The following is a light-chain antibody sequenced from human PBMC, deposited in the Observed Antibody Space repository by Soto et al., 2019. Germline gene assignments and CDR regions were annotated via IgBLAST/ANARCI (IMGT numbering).Light chain of an antibody. CDR2: RIS. CDR3: PQYSKLLIP. Sequence: SPAILSLYKGESATLSCRASQSVNSNYLAWYQQHPGQPPRLLIYRISTRATGIPARFSGSGSGPELSLTISSLQSEDFAVYSCPQYSKLLIPFGEVASLEI. J-gene: IGKJ5*01. V-gene: IGKV3-15*01. CDR1: QSVNSN.